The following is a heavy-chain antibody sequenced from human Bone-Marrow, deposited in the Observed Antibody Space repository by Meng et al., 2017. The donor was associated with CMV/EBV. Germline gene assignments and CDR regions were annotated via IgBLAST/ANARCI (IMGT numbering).Heavy chain of an antibody. CDR1: GFTFTSSA. J-gene: IGHJ6*02. Sequence: ASVKVSCKASGFTFTSSAVQWVRQATGQGLEWMGWMNPNSGNTGYAQKFQGRVTMTRNTSISTAYMELSSLRSEDTAVYYCARLYSNYYYYYYYGMDVWGQGTTVTVSS. CDR2: MNPNSGNT. V-gene: IGHV1-8*02. CDR3: ARLYSNYYYYYYYGMDV. D-gene: IGHD4-11*01.